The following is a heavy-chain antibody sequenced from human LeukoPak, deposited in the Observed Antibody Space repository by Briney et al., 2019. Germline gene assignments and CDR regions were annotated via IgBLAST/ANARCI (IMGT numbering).Heavy chain of an antibody. CDR1: GYTFTSYG. V-gene: IGHV1-18*01. CDR3: ARDRRITIFGVVITGDFAFDI. J-gene: IGHJ3*02. D-gene: IGHD3-3*01. CDR2: ISAYNGNT. Sequence: ASVKVSCKASGYTFTSYGISWVRQAPGHALEWMGWISAYNGNTSYAQKLQGRVTMTTDTSTSTAYMELRSLRSDDTAVYYCARDRRITIFGVVITGDFAFDIWGQGTMVTVSS.